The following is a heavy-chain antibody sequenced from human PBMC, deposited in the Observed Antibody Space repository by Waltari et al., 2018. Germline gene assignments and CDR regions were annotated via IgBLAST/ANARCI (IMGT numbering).Heavy chain of an antibody. Sequence: QVQLQQWGAGLLKPSETLSLTCAVYGGSFSGYYWSWIRQPPGKGLELIGENNHSGSTNYNPSLKSRVTISVDTSKNQFSLKLSSVTAADTAVYYCARGRGFRELSDYMDVWGKGTTVTVSS. J-gene: IGHJ6*03. CDR2: NNHSGST. V-gene: IGHV4-34*01. D-gene: IGHD3-10*01. CDR3: ARGRGFRELSDYMDV. CDR1: GGSFSGYY.